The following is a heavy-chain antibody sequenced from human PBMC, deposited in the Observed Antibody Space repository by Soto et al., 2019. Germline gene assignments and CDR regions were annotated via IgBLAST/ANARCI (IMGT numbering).Heavy chain of an antibody. Sequence: PSETLSLTCTVSGGSISSYYWSWIRQPPGKGLEWIGYIYYSGSTNYNPSLKSRVTISVDTSKNQFSLKLSSVTAADTAVYYCARVVGYCSSTSCYDSMGYYYYYMDVWGKGTTVTVSS. CDR1: GGSISSYY. CDR3: ARVVGYCSSTSCYDSMGYYYYYMDV. CDR2: IYYSGST. V-gene: IGHV4-59*01. D-gene: IGHD2-2*01. J-gene: IGHJ6*03.